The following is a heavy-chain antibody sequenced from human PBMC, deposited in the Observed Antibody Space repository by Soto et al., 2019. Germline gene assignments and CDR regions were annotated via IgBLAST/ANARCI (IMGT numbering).Heavy chain of an antibody. CDR3: ARAQTGYSSGWDHFDY. D-gene: IGHD6-19*01. Sequence: GASVKVSCKASAYTFTNYGISWVRQAPGQGLEWMGWISAYNGNINYAQKFRGRVTMTTDTSTSSAYLEVRSLRSDDTAVYYCARAQTGYSSGWDHFDYWGQGTLVTVSS. J-gene: IGHJ4*02. CDR2: ISAYNGNI. CDR1: AYTFTNYG. V-gene: IGHV1-18*01.